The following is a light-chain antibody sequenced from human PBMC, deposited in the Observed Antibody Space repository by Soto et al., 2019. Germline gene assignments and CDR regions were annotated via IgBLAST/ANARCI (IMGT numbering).Light chain of an antibody. J-gene: IGLJ2*01. Sequence: QSVLTQPPSASGTPGQRVTISCSGRSSNIGSNTVNWYQQLPGTAPKLLIYSNNQRPSGVPDRFSGSKSGTSASLAISGLQPEDEADYYCATWDYSLNGVVFGGGTKLTVL. CDR2: SNN. CDR1: SSNIGSNT. CDR3: ATWDYSLNGVV. V-gene: IGLV1-44*01.